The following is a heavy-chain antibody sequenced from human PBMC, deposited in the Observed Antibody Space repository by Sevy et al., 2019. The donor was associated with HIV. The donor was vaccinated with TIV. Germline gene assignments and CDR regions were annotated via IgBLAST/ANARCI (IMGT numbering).Heavy chain of an antibody. CDR1: GFTFSSYE. J-gene: IGHJ5*02. D-gene: IGHD3-22*01. CDR2: ISSSGTTI. CDR3: ARVDANYDKGFDP. Sequence: GGSLRLSCEASGFTFSSYEMNWVRQAPGKGLEWGSYISSSGTTIKYADSVKGRFTISRDNAKNSLYMQMNSLRAEDTAVYYCARVDANYDKGFDPWGQGTLVTVS. V-gene: IGHV3-48*03.